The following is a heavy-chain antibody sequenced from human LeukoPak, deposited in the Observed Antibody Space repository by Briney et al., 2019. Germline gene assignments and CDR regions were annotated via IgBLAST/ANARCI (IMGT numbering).Heavy chain of an antibody. D-gene: IGHD2-2*01. J-gene: IGHJ5*02. CDR2: TYYRSTWYN. V-gene: IGHV6-1*01. Sequence: SQTLSLTCAISGDSVSSNSVTWNWIRQSPTRGLEWLGRTYYRSTWYNDYAVSVRGRITVNPDTSKNQFSLHLNSVTPEDTAVYYCARRLTQYDCFDPWGQGILVTVSS. CDR3: ARRLTQYDCFDP. CDR1: GDSVSSNSVT.